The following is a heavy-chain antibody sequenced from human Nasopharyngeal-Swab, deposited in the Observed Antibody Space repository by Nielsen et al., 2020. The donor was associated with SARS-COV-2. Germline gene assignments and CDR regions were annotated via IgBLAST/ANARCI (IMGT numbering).Heavy chain of an antibody. CDR3: ARGGYSYGYHGMDV. J-gene: IGHJ6*02. CDR1: GFTFSSYS. Sequence: GESLKISCAASGFTFSSYSMNWVRQAPGKGLEWVSSISSSSSYTNYADSVKGRFTISRDNAKNSLYLQMNSLRAEDTAVYYCARGGYSYGYHGMDVWGQGTTVTVSS. CDR2: ISSSSSYT. V-gene: IGHV3-21*04. D-gene: IGHD5-18*01.